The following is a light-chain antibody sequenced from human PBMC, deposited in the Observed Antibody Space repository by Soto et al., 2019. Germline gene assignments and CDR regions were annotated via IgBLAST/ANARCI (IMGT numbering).Light chain of an antibody. CDR2: DAS. J-gene: IGKJ1*01. CDR3: QQYNSYSWT. CDR1: QSISSW. Sequence: DIQMTQSPSTLSASVGDRVTITCRASQSISSWLPWYQQKPGKAPKLLIYDASSLESGVPSKFSGSGSGTEFTLTISSQQHDDFATYYCQQYNSYSWTFGQGTKVDIK. V-gene: IGKV1-5*01.